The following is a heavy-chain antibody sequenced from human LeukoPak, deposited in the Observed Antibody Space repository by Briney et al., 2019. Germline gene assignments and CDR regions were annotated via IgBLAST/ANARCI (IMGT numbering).Heavy chain of an antibody. J-gene: IGHJ5*02. CDR3: ARPYYYDSRIDP. Sequence: SETLSLTCTVSGGSISSGGYYWGWIRQHPGKGLEWIGYIYYSGSTYYNPSLKSRVTMSADTSKNQLSLKLSSVTAADTAVYYCARPYYYDSRIDPWGQGILVTVSS. D-gene: IGHD3-22*01. CDR1: GGSISSGGYY. V-gene: IGHV4-30-4*08. CDR2: IYYSGST.